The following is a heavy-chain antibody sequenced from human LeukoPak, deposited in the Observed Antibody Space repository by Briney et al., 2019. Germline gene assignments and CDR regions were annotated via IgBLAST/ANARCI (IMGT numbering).Heavy chain of an antibody. Sequence: GESLKISCKGSGYSFISYWIGWLRQMPGKGLEWMGIIYPGDSDTRYSPSFQGQVTISADKSISTAYLQWSSLKASDTAMYYCARHGLSILGVTRYNWFDPWGQGTLVTVSS. D-gene: IGHD3-3*01. CDR1: GYSFISYW. CDR2: IYPGDSDT. CDR3: ARHGLSILGVTRYNWFDP. V-gene: IGHV5-51*01. J-gene: IGHJ5*02.